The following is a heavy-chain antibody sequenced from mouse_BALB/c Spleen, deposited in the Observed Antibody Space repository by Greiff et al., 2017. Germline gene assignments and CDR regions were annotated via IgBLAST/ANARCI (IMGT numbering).Heavy chain of an antibody. V-gene: IGHV5-6-4*01. Sequence: EVMLVESGGGLVKPGGSLKLSCAASGFTFSSYTMSWVRQTPEKRLEWVATISSGGSYTYYPDSVKGRFTISRDNAKNTLYLQMSSLKSEDTAMYYCTRDGYGAWFAYWGQGTLVTVSA. J-gene: IGHJ3*01. CDR1: GFTFSSYT. CDR2: ISSGGSYT. CDR3: TRDGYGAWFAY. D-gene: IGHD2-2*01.